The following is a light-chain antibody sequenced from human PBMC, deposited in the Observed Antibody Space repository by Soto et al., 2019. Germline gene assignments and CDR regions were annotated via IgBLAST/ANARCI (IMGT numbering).Light chain of an antibody. CDR2: GNT. V-gene: IGLV1-40*01. CDR1: SSNIGAGYD. J-gene: IGLJ3*02. CDR3: QSYDSSLSAWV. Sequence: QSVLTQPPSVSGAPGQRVTISCAGSSSNIGAGYDVHWYLHLPGTAPKLLIYGNTNRASGVPDRISGSKSGTSASLAITGLQAVDEDDYYCQSYDSSLSAWVFGGGTKLTVL.